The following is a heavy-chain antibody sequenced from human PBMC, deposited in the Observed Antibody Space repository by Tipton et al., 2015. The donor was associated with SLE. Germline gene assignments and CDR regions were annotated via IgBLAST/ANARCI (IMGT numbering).Heavy chain of an antibody. D-gene: IGHD2-2*02. Sequence: TLSLTCTVSGGSISSSSYYWGWIRQPPGKGLEWIGLIYTSGSTNYNPSLKSRVTISVDTSKNQFSLKLSSVPAADTAVYYCAGDVVVPAAIPSAFDIWGQGTMVTVSS. V-gene: IGHV4-61*02. J-gene: IGHJ3*02. CDR3: AGDVVVPAAIPSAFDI. CDR2: IYTSGST. CDR1: GGSISSSSYY.